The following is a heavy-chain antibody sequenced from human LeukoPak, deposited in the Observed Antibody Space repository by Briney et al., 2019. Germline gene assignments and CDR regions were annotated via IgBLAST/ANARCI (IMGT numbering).Heavy chain of an antibody. Sequence: GGSPRLSCAASGFTFTNYGIHWVRQAPGKGLAWVAFIRSDGSTDYYADSVKGRFTISRDNSKDTLYLQMNSLRGEDTAVYYCAKDLIGTWAPDYWGQGTLVTVSS. CDR2: IRSDGSTD. CDR3: AKDLIGTWAPDY. V-gene: IGHV3-30*02. J-gene: IGHJ4*02. CDR1: GFTFTNYG. D-gene: IGHD1-1*01.